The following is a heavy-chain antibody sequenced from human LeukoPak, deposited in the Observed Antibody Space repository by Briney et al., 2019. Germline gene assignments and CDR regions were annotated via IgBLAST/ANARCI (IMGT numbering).Heavy chain of an antibody. CDR2: IIPILGIA. CDR3: ARGIAAPGTLHTYYGMDV. J-gene: IGHJ6*02. Sequence: SVKVSCKASGGTFSSYAISWVRQAPGQGLEWMGRIIPILGIANYAQKFQGRVTITADKSTSSAYMELSSLRSEDTAVYYCARGIAAPGTLHTYYGMDVWGQGTTVTVS. V-gene: IGHV1-69*04. D-gene: IGHD6-13*01. CDR1: GGTFSSYA.